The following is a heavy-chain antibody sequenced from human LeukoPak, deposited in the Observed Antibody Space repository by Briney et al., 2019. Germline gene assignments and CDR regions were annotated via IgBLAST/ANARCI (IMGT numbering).Heavy chain of an antibody. CDR2: LYSGGTT. D-gene: IGHD6-13*01. V-gene: IGHV3-53*05. Sequence: GGSLRLSCAASGFTVSSNFLNWVRQVPGKGLEWVSVLYSGGTTFYADSLKGRFTISRDNSKNMLYLQMNSLRAEDTAVYYCASPSPGGGAAGLFDYWGQGTLVTVSS. J-gene: IGHJ4*02. CDR1: GFTVSSNF. CDR3: ASPSPGGGAAGLFDY.